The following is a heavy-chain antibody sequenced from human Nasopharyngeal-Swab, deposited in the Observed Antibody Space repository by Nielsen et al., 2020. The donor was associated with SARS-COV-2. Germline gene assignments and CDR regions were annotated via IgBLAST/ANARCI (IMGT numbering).Heavy chain of an antibody. CDR2: MNPNSGNT. CDR1: GGTFSSYA. V-gene: IGHV1-8*02. J-gene: IGHJ4*02. CDR3: ARGVREPDY. Sequence: ASVKVSCKASGGTFSSYAISWVRQATGQGLEWMGWMNPNSGNTGYAQKFQGRVTMTRNTSISTAYMELSSLRSEDTAVYYCARGVREPDYWGQGTLVTVSS.